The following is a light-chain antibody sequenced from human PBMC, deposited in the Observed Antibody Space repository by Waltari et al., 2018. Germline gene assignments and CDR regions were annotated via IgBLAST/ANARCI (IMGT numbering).Light chain of an antibody. CDR1: SSNIGSKS. J-gene: IGLJ2*01. CDR2: SNK. Sequence: QSVLTQPPSVSGTPGQRGSISCSGSSSNIGSKSVNWYQQVPGTAPKLLLYSNKPRPSGVPDRFSGSKSGTSASLAISGLQSEDEADYYCATWDDRLNGLFGGGTKLTVL. V-gene: IGLV1-44*01. CDR3: ATWDDRLNGL.